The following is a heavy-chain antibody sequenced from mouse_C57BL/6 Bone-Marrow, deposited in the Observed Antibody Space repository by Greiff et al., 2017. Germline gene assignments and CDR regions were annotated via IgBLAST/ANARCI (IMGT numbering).Heavy chain of an antibody. CDR3: ARYWGATRDFDV. V-gene: IGHV1-7*01. CDR1: GYTFTSYW. Sequence: VQRVESGAELAKPGASVKLSCKASGYTFTSYWMHWVKQRPGQGLEWIGYINPSSGYTKYNQKFKDKATLSADKSSSTAYLQLSSLTYEDSAVYNCARYWGATRDFDVWGTGTTVTVSS. J-gene: IGHJ1*03. CDR2: INPSSGYT. D-gene: IGHD1-1*01.